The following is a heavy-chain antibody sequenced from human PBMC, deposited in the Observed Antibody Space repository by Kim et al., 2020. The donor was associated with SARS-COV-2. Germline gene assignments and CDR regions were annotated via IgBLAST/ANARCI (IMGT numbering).Heavy chain of an antibody. V-gene: IGHV3-23*01. D-gene: IGHD3-3*01. CDR1: GFTFSSYA. J-gene: IGHJ4*02. Sequence: GGSLRLSCAASGFTFSSYAMSWVRQAPGKGLEWVSAISGSGGSTYYADSVKGRFTISRNNSKNTLYLQMNSLRAEDTTVYYCAKGYYGFWSGQAPWYYCDYWGQGTLVTISS. CDR3: AKGYYGFWSGQAPWYYCDY. CDR2: ISGSGGST.